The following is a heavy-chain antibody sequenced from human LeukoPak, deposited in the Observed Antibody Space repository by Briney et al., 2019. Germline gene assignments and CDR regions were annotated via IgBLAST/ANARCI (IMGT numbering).Heavy chain of an antibody. Sequence: SETLSLTCTVSGGSVSSGSYYWSWIRQPPGKGLEGIGYIYYSGSTNYNPSLTSRVTISVDTSKNQFSLKLSSVTAADTAVYYCARDGDYVSLDYWGQGTLVTVSS. D-gene: IGHD4-17*01. CDR1: GGSVSSGSYY. CDR3: ARDGDYVSLDY. J-gene: IGHJ4*02. CDR2: IYYSGST. V-gene: IGHV4-61*01.